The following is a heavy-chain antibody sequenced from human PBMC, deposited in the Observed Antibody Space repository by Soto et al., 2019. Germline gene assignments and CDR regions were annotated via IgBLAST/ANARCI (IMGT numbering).Heavy chain of an antibody. CDR2: ISGSGGTT. V-gene: IGHV3-23*01. CDR3: AKERSIAAAGSNFDY. J-gene: IGHJ4*02. CDR1: GFTFSSYA. D-gene: IGHD6-13*01. Sequence: PGGSLRLSCAASGFTFSSYAMTWVRQAPGKGLQWISGISGSGGTTYYADSVKDRFTIARDNSKNTLYLQMNSLTAKDTAVYYCAKERSIAAAGSNFDYWGQGTLVTVSS.